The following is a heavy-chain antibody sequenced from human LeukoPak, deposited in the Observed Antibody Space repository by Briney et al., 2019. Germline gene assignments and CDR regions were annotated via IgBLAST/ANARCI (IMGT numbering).Heavy chain of an antibody. CDR3: AKGKRNIAARPAAFDY. CDR2: ISVGGGST. D-gene: IGHD6-6*01. CDR1: GFTFSSYA. J-gene: IGHJ4*02. Sequence: GGSLRLSCAASGFTFSSYAMTWVRQAPGQGLEWVSAISVGGGSTSYADSVKGRFTISRDNSKNTLYLQMNSLRAEDTAVYYCAKGKRNIAARPAAFDYWGQGTLVTVSS. V-gene: IGHV3-23*01.